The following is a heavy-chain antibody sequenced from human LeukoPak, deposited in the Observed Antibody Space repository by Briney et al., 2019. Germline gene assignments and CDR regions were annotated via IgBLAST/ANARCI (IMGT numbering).Heavy chain of an antibody. CDR2: IYWDDDK. Sequence: SGPTLVKPTQTLTLTCTFSGFSLSTSGVGVGWIRQPPGKALEWLALIYWDDDKRYSLSLKSRLTITKDTSKNQVVLTMTNMDPVDTATYYCAHRRVTMVRGVIITSWFDPWGQGTLVTVSS. CDR3: AHRRVTMVRGVIITSWFDP. J-gene: IGHJ5*02. V-gene: IGHV2-5*02. CDR1: GFSLSTSGVG. D-gene: IGHD3-10*01.